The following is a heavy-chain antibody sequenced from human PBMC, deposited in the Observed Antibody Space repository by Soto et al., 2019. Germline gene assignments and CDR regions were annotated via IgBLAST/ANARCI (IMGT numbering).Heavy chain of an antibody. D-gene: IGHD6-19*01. CDR2: ISAYNGNT. CDR3: ARAVAAELGPFDY. V-gene: IGHV1-18*01. J-gene: IGHJ4*02. Sequence: GASVKVSCKASGYTFTSYGISWVRQAPGQGLEWMGWISAYNGNTNYAQKLQGRVTINPDTSKNQFSLQLNSVTPEDTAVYYCARAVAAELGPFDYWGQGTLVTVSS. CDR1: GYTFTSYG.